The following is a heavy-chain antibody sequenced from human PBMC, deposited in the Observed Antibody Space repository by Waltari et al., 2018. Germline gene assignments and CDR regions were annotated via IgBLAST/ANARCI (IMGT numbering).Heavy chain of an antibody. D-gene: IGHD4-17*01. J-gene: IGHJ1*01. CDR3: ARGGPTVVALVDTQP. CDR1: GYTFTTYS. Sequence: QVQLVQSGAEMKKPGASVKVSCKASGYTFTTYSMHWVRRAPGQGLEWMGIINPSGGNTSYAQKFQGRVTMTRDTSTSTVYMELSGLRSDDTAVYYCARGGPTVVALVDTQPWGQGTLVTVSS. V-gene: IGHV1-46*01. CDR2: INPSGGNT.